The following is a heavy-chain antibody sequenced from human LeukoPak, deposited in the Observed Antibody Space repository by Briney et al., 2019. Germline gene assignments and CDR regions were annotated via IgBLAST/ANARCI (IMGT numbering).Heavy chain of an antibody. CDR3: ARGSRAVVPASYYYYYYGMDV. D-gene: IGHD2-2*01. V-gene: IGHV5-51*01. J-gene: IGHJ6*02. CDR1: GYSFTSYW. Sequence: GESLKISCKGSGYSFTSYWIGWVRQMPGKGLEWMGIIYPGDSDTRYSPSLQGQVTISADKSISTAYLQWSSLKASDTAMYYCARGSRAVVPASYYYYYYGMDVWGQGTTVTVSS. CDR2: IYPGDSDT.